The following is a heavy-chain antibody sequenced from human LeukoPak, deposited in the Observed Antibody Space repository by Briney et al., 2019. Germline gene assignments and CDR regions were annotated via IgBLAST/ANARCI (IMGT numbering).Heavy chain of an antibody. V-gene: IGHV3-23*01. CDR1: GFTFSSYA. CDR3: AKDWVASSWFNWFDP. J-gene: IGHJ5*02. CDR2: LSGSGGST. Sequence: GSLRLSCAASGFTFSSYAMSWVRPAPGKGLEWVSALSGSGGSTYYADSVKGRFTISRDNSKNTLYLQMNSLRAEDTAVYYCAKDWVASSWFNWFDPWGQGTLVTVSS. D-gene: IGHD6-13*01.